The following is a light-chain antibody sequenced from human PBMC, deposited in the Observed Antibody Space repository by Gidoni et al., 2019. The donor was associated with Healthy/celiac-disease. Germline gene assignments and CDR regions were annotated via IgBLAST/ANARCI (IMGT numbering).Light chain of an antibody. V-gene: IGKV3-11*01. CDR3: QQRDT. Sequence: IVLTQSPPHLSLSPGERATHSCRASQSVSSYLAWYQQKPGQAPRLLIYDASNRATGIPARFSGGGSGTDFTLTISSLEPEDFAVYYCQQRDTFGGGTKVEIK. CDR1: QSVSSY. CDR2: DAS. J-gene: IGKJ4*01.